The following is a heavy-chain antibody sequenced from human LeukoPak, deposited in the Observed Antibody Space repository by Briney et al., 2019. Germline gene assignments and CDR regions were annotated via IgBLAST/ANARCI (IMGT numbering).Heavy chain of an antibody. J-gene: IGHJ6*03. CDR1: GFTFSSYA. CDR2: ISGSGGST. Sequence: GGSLRLSCAASGFTFSSYAMSWVRQAPGKGLEWVSAISGSGGSTYYADSVKGRFTISRDNSKNTLYLQMNSLRAEDTAVYYCAKDAVRGGRLRLLLGSAYYYYYMDVWGKGTTVTVSS. D-gene: IGHD3-16*01. V-gene: IGHV3-23*01. CDR3: AKDAVRGGRLRLLLGSAYYYYYMDV.